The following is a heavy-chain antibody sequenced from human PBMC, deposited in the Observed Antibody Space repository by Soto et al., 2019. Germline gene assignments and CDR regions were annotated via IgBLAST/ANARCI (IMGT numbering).Heavy chain of an antibody. V-gene: IGHV3-21*01. D-gene: IGHD2-15*01. Sequence: GGSLRHSCASSGFTFSSYSMNWVRQAPGKGLEWVSSISSSSSYIYYADSVKGRFTISRDNAKNSLYLQMNSLRAEDTAVYYCAREYCSGGSCYILYFDYWGQGTLVTVSS. CDR3: AREYCSGGSCYILYFDY. J-gene: IGHJ4*02. CDR1: GFTFSSYS. CDR2: ISSSSSYI.